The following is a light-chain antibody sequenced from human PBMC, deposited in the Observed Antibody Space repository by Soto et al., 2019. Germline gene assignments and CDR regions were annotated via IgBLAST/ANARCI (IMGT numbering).Light chain of an antibody. CDR1: SSDLAIYNY. J-gene: IGLJ1*01. CDR2: QVT. CDR3: NSYTTLSNRV. Sequence: QSALTQPASVSGSPGQSITISCTGTSSDLAIYNYVSWYQQQPGKAPKLMIYQVTNRPSGVSNRFSGSRSGNTASLTISGLQAEDEANYYCNSYTTLSNRVFGTGTKLTVL. V-gene: IGLV2-14*01.